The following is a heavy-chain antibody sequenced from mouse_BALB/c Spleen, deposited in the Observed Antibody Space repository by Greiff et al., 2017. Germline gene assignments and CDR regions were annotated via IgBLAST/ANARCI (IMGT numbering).Heavy chain of an antibody. CDR1: GFTFSDYY. Sequence: EVKLMESGGGLVKPGGSLKLSCAASGFTFSDYYMYWVRQTPEKRLEWVATISDGGSYTYYPDSVKGRFTISRDNAKNNLYLQMSSLKSEDTAMYYCARDGGNRYDRNYAMDYWGQGTSVTVSS. CDR2: ISDGGSYT. D-gene: IGHD2-14*01. J-gene: IGHJ4*01. CDR3: ARDGGNRYDRNYAMDY. V-gene: IGHV5-4*02.